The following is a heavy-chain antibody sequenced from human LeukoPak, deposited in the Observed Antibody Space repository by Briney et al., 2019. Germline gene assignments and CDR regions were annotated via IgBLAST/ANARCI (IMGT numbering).Heavy chain of an antibody. CDR1: GGSISSHY. V-gene: IGHV4-59*11. J-gene: IGHJ3*02. CDR3: ARERYDFWSGYYTGSAFDI. CDR2: IYYSGST. D-gene: IGHD3-3*01. Sequence: SETLSLTCTVSGGSISSHYWSWIRQPPGKGLEWIGYIYYSGSTNYNPSLKSRVTISVDTSKNQFSLKLSSVTAADTAVYYCARERYDFWSGYYTGSAFDIWGQGTMVTVSS.